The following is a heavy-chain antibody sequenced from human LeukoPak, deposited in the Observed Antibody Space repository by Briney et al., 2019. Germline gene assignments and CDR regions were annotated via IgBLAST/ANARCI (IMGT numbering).Heavy chain of an antibody. CDR3: ARDLVLMAMDV. V-gene: IGHV3-21*01. CDR1: GFTFSSYA. CDR2: ISSSSSYI. D-gene: IGHD2-8*01. J-gene: IGHJ6*03. Sequence: GRSLRLSCAASGFTFSSYAMHWVRQAPGKGLEWVSSISSSSSYIYYADSVKGRFSISRDNAKNSLYLQMNSLRAEDTAVYYCARDLVLMAMDVWGKGTTVTVSS.